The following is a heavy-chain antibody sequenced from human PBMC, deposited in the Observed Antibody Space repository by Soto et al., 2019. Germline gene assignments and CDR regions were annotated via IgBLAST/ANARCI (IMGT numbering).Heavy chain of an antibody. CDR2: LYYTGST. Sequence: QVQLQESGPGLVKPSQTLSLTCSVSGGSISRGGYYWSWIRQHPVKGLEWIGYLYYTGSTSYNPSLKSRLNLSVDTSKTQCSLRLSSVTAADTAVYYCASFRGWPTDYFNYWGQGTLVTVSS. D-gene: IGHD3-10*01. V-gene: IGHV4-31*03. CDR1: GGSISRGGYY. CDR3: ASFRGWPTDYFNY. J-gene: IGHJ4*02.